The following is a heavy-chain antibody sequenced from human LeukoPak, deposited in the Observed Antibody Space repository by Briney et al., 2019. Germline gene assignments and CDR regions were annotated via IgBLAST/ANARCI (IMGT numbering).Heavy chain of an antibody. Sequence: GESLKISCNGSGYSFTSYWIGWVRQMPGKGLEWMGIIYPGDSDTRYSPSFQGQVTISADKSISTAYLQWSSLKASDTAMYYCARHSDYYDSSGYQDYWGQGTLVTVSS. CDR2: IYPGDSDT. CDR1: GYSFTSYW. CDR3: ARHSDYYDSSGYQDY. J-gene: IGHJ4*02. V-gene: IGHV5-51*01. D-gene: IGHD3-22*01.